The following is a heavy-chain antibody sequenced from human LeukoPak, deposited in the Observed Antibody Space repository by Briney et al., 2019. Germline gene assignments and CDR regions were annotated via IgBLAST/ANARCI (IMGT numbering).Heavy chain of an antibody. D-gene: IGHD3-16*01. J-gene: IGHJ4*02. CDR3: ATQHGGNPAY. Sequence: GWSLRLSCAASGLTFSSHWMHWVRQAPGKGLVWVSRITNAGGSTAYADPVKGRFTISRDNAKNMLYLQVNSLRAEDTAVYYCATQHGGNPAYWGQGAVVTVSS. CDR1: GLTFSSHW. V-gene: IGHV3-74*01. CDR2: ITNAGGST.